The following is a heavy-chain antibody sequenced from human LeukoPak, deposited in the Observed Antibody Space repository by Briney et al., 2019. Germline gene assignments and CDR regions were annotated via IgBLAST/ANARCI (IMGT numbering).Heavy chain of an antibody. CDR1: GFTFSSYA. V-gene: IGHV3-23*01. D-gene: IGHD3-22*01. CDR3: ATRRLLSVNWFDP. J-gene: IGHJ5*02. CDR2: ISGSGDST. Sequence: GGSLRLSCAASGFTFSSYAMSRVRQAPGKGLEWASGISGSGDSTSYADSVKGRFTISRDNSKNTLFLQMNGLRAEDTAVYYCATRRLLSVNWFDPWGQGILVTVSS.